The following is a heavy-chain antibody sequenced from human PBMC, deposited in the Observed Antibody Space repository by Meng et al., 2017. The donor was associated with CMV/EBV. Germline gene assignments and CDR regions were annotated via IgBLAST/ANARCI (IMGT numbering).Heavy chain of an antibody. CDR2: IYYSGST. J-gene: IGHJ5*02. D-gene: IGHD5-18*01. CDR3: ARDMDSYGYGS. CDR1: GGSISSYY. V-gene: IGHV4-59*01. Sequence: ETLSLTCTVSGGSISSYYWSWIRQPPGKGLEWIGYIYYSGSTNYNPSLKSRVTISVDTSKNQFSLKLSSVTAADTAVYYCARDMDSYGYGSWGQGTLVTVSS.